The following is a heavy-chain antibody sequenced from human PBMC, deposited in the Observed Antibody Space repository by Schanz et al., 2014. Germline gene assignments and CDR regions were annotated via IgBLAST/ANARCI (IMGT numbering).Heavy chain of an antibody. CDR1: GYTFTSYG. CDR3: ARDRLECGAECYSVEVFEI. CDR2: IIPSLGLA. Sequence: GPGVKEPGASVKVSCKASGYTFTSYGISWVRQAPGQGLEWMGRIIPSLGLAKYEQKFQDKVTITADTSTTTAYMELSGLRSEDTAVYYCARDRLECGAECYSVEVFEIWGQGTLVIVSS. V-gene: IGHV1-69*04. D-gene: IGHD2-21*01. J-gene: IGHJ4*02.